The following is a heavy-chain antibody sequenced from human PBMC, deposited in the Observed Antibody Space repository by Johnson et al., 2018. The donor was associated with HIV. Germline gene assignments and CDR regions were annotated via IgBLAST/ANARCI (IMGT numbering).Heavy chain of an antibody. J-gene: IGHJ3*02. CDR1: GFTFDDYD. V-gene: IGHV3-20*04. D-gene: IGHD1-26*01. CDR3: ARALEWERGLPDWDAFDI. Sequence: EVQLVESGGGVVRPGGSLRLSCAASGFTFDDYDMSWVRQAPGKGLEWVSGINWNGGNTGYADSVQGRFTISRDNAKNSLYLQMNSLRAEDTALYYCARALEWERGLPDWDAFDIWGQGTMVTVSS. CDR2: INWNGGNT.